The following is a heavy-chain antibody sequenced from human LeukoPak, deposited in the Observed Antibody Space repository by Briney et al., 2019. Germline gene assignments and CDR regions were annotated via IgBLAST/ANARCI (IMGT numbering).Heavy chain of an antibody. J-gene: IGHJ6*03. CDR1: GFTFTSSA. CDR2: IVVGSGNT. CDR3: AADRSDYYYMDV. V-gene: IGHV1-58*01. Sequence: GTSVKVSCKASGFTFTSSAVQWVRQARGQRLEWIGWIVVGSGNTNYAQKFQERVTITRDMSTSTAYMELSSLRSEDTAVYYCAADRSDYYYMDVWGKGTTVTVSS.